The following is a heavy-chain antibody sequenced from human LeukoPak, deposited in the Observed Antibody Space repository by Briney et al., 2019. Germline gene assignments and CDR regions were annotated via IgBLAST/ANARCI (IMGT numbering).Heavy chain of an antibody. CDR1: GFTFDDYA. Sequence: GGSLRLSCAASGFTFDDYAMHWVRQAPGKGLEWVSGISWNSGSIGYADSVKGRFTISRDNAKNSLYLQMNSLRAEDTALYYCAKDRTSSWYLYNWFDPWGQGTLVTVSS. D-gene: IGHD6-13*01. CDR2: ISWNSGSI. V-gene: IGHV3-9*01. CDR3: AKDRTSSWYLYNWFDP. J-gene: IGHJ5*02.